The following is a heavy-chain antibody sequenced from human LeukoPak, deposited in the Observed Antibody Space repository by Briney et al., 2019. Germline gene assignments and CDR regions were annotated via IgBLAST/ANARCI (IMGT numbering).Heavy chain of an antibody. V-gene: IGHV3-23*01. Sequence: GGSLRLSCAASGFTFSSHAMSWVRQAPGKGLEWVSGISGSGGSTYYADSVKGRFTISRDNSKNTLYLQMNSLRAEDAAVYYCAKGGYYDSSGYYFDYWGQGTLVTVSS. CDR1: GFTFSSHA. D-gene: IGHD3-22*01. CDR2: ISGSGGST. CDR3: AKGGYYDSSGYYFDY. J-gene: IGHJ4*02.